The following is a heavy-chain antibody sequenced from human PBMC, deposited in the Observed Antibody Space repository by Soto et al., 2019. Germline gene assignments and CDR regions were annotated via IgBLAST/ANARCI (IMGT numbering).Heavy chain of an antibody. V-gene: IGHV4-4*02. D-gene: IGHD3-22*01. CDR1: GGSIRSSNC. CDR3: ARAYYDSSGYYYVIS. J-gene: IGHJ4*02. CDR2: IYHSGST. Sequence: PSETLSLTCGVSGGSIRSSNCWSCVRQPPGKGLEWIGEIYHSGSTNYNPSLKSRVTISVDKSKNQFSLKLSSVTAADTAVYYCARAYYDSSGYYYVISWGQGTLVTVSS.